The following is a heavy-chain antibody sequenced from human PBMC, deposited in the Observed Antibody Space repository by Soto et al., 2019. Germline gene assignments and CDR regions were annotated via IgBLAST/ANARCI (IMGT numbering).Heavy chain of an antibody. CDR1: EFPFSSYS. Sequence: EVLLVESGGGLVKPGGSLRLSCAASEFPFSSYSMNWVRQAPGKGLEWVSSISSTGTYMYEADSVKGRFTISRDNAKNSIYLQMNSLRAEDTGVYYCARDWDYGSGTRNLGDYWGQGTLVTVSS. J-gene: IGHJ4*02. D-gene: IGHD3-10*01. CDR3: ARDWDYGSGTRNLGDY. V-gene: IGHV3-21*01. CDR2: ISSTGTYM.